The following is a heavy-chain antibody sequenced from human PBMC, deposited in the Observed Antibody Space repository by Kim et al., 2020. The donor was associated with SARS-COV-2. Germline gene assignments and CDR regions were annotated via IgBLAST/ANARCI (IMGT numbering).Heavy chain of an antibody. D-gene: IGHD3-16*02. Sequence: GGSLRLSCAASGFTFSSYAMHWVRQAPGKGLEWVAVISYGGSNKYYADSVKGRFTISRDNSKNTLYLQMNSLRAEDTAVYYCARDAYDYVWGSYRYSYWGQGTLVTVSS. CDR3: ARDAYDYVWGSYRYSY. CDR1: GFTFSSYA. V-gene: IGHV3-30*04. J-gene: IGHJ4*02. CDR2: ISYGGSNK.